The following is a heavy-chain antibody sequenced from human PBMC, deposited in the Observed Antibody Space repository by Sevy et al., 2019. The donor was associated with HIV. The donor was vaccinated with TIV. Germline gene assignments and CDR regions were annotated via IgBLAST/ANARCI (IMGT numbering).Heavy chain of an antibody. Sequence: GGSLRLSCAASGFTFSGSAMHWVRQASGKGLEWVGRIRSKANSYATAYAASVKGRFTISRDDSKNTAYLQMNSLKTEDTAVYYCTRPSSSWYEPNDYWGQGTLVTVSS. J-gene: IGHJ4*02. CDR3: TRPSSSWYEPNDY. D-gene: IGHD6-13*01. CDR2: IRSKANSYAT. V-gene: IGHV3-73*01. CDR1: GFTFSGSA.